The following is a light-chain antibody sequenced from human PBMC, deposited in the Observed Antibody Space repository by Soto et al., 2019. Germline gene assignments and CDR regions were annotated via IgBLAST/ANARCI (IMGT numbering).Light chain of an antibody. CDR1: QTISSW. V-gene: IGKV1-5*03. J-gene: IGKJ2*01. Sequence: DIHMTQSPSTLSASVGARVTITCRASQTISSWLAWYQQKPGKAPKILVNKASTLENGVPSRFSGSGSGTEFTLTISSLQPDDFATYYCQQYNVYYTFGQGTKLEIK. CDR2: KAS. CDR3: QQYNVYYT.